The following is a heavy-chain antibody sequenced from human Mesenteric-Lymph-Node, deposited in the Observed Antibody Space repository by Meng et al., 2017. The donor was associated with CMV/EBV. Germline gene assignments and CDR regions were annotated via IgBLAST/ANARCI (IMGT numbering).Heavy chain of an antibody. CDR2: IKEDGSEK. V-gene: IGHV3-7*03. J-gene: IGHJ4*02. CDR3: ARDPYRRFLEWSLDY. Sequence: GESLKISCAVSGFIFSDHYVDWVRQAPGKGLEWVANIKEDGSEKYYVDSVKGRFTISRDNAKKSLYLQMNSLRAEDTAVYYCARDPYRRFLEWSLDYWGQGTLVTVSS. CDR1: GFIFSDHY. D-gene: IGHD3-3*01.